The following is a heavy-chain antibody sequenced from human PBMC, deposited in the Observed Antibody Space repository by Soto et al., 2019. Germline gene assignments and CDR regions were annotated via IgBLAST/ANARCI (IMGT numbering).Heavy chain of an antibody. Sequence: ASVKVSCKASGYTFTSYYMHWVRQAPGQGLEWMGIINPSGGSTSYAQKFQGRVTMTRDTSTSTVYMELSSLRSEDTAVYYCARVKGSMVRGVIFSGTNWFDPWGQGTLVTVSS. CDR1: GYTFTSYY. J-gene: IGHJ5*02. CDR2: INPSGGST. CDR3: ARVKGSMVRGVIFSGTNWFDP. V-gene: IGHV1-46*03. D-gene: IGHD3-10*01.